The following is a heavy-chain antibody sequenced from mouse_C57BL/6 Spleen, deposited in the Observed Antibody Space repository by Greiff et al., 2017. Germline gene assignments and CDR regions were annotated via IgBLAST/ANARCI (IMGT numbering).Heavy chain of an antibody. Sequence: DVKLVESGGDLVKPGGSLKLSCAASGFTFSSYGMSWVRQTPDKRLEWVATISSGGSYTYYPDSVKGRFTISRDNAKNTLYLQMSSLKSEDTAMYYCARGAYYYGSSSYYFDYWGQGTTLTVSS. D-gene: IGHD1-1*01. CDR1: GFTFSSYG. CDR3: ARGAYYYGSSSYYFDY. J-gene: IGHJ2*01. CDR2: ISSGGSYT. V-gene: IGHV5-6*02.